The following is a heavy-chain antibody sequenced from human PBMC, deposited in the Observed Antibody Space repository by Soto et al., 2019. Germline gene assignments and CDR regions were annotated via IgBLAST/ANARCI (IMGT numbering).Heavy chain of an antibody. D-gene: IGHD6-13*01. Sequence: EEQLLESGGGLVQPGGSLRLSCAASGFTFSSHGMNWVRQAPGKGLEWVSGITGSGSTYYADSVKCRFTISRDNSKHNLYVEIKSLRAADTAVYYCAKDAYGVAAAGASLDNWGQGTLVTVSS. V-gene: IGHV3-23*01. CDR2: ITGSGST. J-gene: IGHJ4*02. CDR1: GFTFSSHG. CDR3: AKDAYGVAAAGASLDN.